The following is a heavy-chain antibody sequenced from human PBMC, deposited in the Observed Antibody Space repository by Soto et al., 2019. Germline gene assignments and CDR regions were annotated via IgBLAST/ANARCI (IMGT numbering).Heavy chain of an antibody. CDR3: VRGGSNYAS. CDR1: GFTFSDSW. D-gene: IGHD4-4*01. V-gene: IGHV3-7*01. J-gene: IGHJ5*02. Sequence: ESGGGLVQPGGSLRLSCTAPGFTFSDSWMTWVRQAPGKGLEWVARIKPDESEKKYADSVKGRFSISRDNAKNSMYLQMDSLRGEDTAVYYCVRGGSNYASWGQGTLVTVSS. CDR2: IKPDESEK.